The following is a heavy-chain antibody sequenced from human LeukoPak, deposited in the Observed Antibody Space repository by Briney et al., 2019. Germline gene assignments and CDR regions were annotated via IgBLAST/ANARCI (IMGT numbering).Heavy chain of an antibody. J-gene: IGHJ3*02. Sequence: GRSLRLSCAASGFTFSSYGMHWVRQAPGKGLEWVAVIWYDGSNKYYADSVKGRFTISRDSSKNTLYLQMNSLRAEDTAVYYCARAKWRGSGSYSGDAFDIWGQGTMVTVSS. CDR3: ARAKWRGSGSYSGDAFDI. V-gene: IGHV3-33*01. D-gene: IGHD3-10*01. CDR2: IWYDGSNK. CDR1: GFTFSSYG.